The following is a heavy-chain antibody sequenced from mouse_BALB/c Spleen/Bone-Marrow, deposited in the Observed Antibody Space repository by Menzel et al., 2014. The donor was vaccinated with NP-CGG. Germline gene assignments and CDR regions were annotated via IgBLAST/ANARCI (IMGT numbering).Heavy chain of an antibody. V-gene: IGHV5-6-2*01. CDR2: INSNGGST. D-gene: IGHD4-1*01. CDR3: ARRGWDGYFDY. J-gene: IGHJ2*01. Sequence: EVHLVESGGGLVKLGGSLKLSCAASGFTFGSYYMSWVRQTPEKRLELVAAINSNGGSTYYPDTVKGRFTISRDNAKNTPYLQMSSLKSEDTALYYCARRGWDGYFDYWGQGTTLTVSS. CDR1: GFTFGSYY.